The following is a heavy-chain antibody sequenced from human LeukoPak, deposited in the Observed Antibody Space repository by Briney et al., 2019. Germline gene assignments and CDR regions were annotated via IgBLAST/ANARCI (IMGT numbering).Heavy chain of an antibody. Sequence: PGGSLRLSCAASGFTFSSYSMNWVRQAPGKGLEWVSYISSSSSTIYYADSVKGRFTISRDNAKNSLYLQMNSLRAEDTAVYYCARSGRAATIFGVVIIPEISDYWGQGTLVTVSS. CDR1: GFTFSSYS. CDR2: ISSSSSTI. D-gene: IGHD3-3*01. V-gene: IGHV3-48*01. CDR3: ARSGRAATIFGVVIIPEISDY. J-gene: IGHJ4*02.